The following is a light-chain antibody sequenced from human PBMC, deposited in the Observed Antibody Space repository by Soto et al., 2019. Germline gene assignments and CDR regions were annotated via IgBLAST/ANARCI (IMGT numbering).Light chain of an antibody. CDR3: QQRTNWPTLT. Sequence: EIVLTQSPATLSLSPGERATLSCRARQDVNSYLAWYQQKPGPAPRLLIYDASNRATSIQARFSGSASGTDFTLTSSSLEPEDVAVDYCQQRTNWPTLTFGGGTKVEIK. CDR1: QDVNSY. CDR2: DAS. J-gene: IGKJ4*01. V-gene: IGKV3-11*01.